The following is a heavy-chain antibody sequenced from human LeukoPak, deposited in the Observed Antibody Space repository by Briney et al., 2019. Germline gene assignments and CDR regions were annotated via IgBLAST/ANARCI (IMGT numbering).Heavy chain of an antibody. J-gene: IGHJ5*02. CDR2: ISGSGSST. CDR3: AKLGNDNVWGTYRDNWFDP. V-gene: IGHV3-23*01. CDR1: GFIFNNYA. Sequence: GGSLRLSCAASGFIFNNYAMTWVRLAPGRGLEWVSGISGSGSSTYYADSVKGRFGISRDNSKNALYLQMNSLRAEDTAEYYCAKLGNDNVWGTYRDNWFDPWGQGTLVIASS. D-gene: IGHD3-16*02.